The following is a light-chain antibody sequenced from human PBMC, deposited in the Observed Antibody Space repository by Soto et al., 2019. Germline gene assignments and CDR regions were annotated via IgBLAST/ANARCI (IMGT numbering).Light chain of an antibody. CDR2: EVS. V-gene: IGLV2-14*01. J-gene: IGLJ3*02. CDR1: SSDIGGYNY. Sequence: QSVLTQPPSASGTPGQSLTISCTGTSSDIGGYNYVSWYQQYPGKAPKLMIYEVSNRPSGVSSRFSGSKSGNTASLTISGLQADDEADYYCSSFTSTNTWVFGGGTKVTVL. CDR3: SSFTSTNTWV.